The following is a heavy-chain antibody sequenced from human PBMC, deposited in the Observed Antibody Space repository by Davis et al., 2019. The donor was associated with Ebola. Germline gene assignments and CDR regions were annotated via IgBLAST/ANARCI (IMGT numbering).Heavy chain of an antibody. CDR1: GDSVSINSVG. D-gene: IGHD5-24*01. J-gene: IGHJ6*04. Sequence: HSQTLSLTCAISGDSVSINSVGWNWIRQSPSRGLEWLGRTYYNSKWYDGYAESVKSRINISPETAKNQFSLHLNSVTPEDTAVYYCARGWLRSGLDVWGKGAAVTVSS. CDR3: ARGWLRSGLDV. CDR2: TYYNSKWYD. V-gene: IGHV6-1*01.